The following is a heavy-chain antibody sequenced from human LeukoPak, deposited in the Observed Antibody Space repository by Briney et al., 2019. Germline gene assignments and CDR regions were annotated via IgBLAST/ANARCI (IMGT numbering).Heavy chain of an antibody. J-gene: IGHJ6*03. CDR2: IYYSGST. CDR3: AISYGAYMDV. CDR1: GGSISSYY. Sequence: ASETLSLTCTVSGGSISSYYWSWIRQPPGKGLEWIGSIYYSGSTYYNPSLKSRVTISVDTSKNQFSLKLSSVTAADTAVYYCAISYGAYMDVWGKGTTVTVSS. V-gene: IGHV4-59*12. D-gene: IGHD4-17*01.